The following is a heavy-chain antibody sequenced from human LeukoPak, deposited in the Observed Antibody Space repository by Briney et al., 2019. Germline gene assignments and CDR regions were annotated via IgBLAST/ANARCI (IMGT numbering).Heavy chain of an antibody. J-gene: IGHJ6*03. V-gene: IGHV4-59*07. CDR2: IYYSGST. D-gene: IGHD3-16*01. CDR3: ARKGAYYYYRDV. Sequence: SVTLTLPCTVSVHPICSFHWSGLPGPPEKARVWIGYIYYSGSTNYNPSLKSRVTISVDTSKNQFSLKLSSVTAADTAVYYCARKGAYYYYRDVWGKGTTATVSS. CDR1: VHPICSFH.